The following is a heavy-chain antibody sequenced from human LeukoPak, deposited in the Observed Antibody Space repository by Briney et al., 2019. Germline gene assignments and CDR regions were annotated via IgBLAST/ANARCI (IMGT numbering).Heavy chain of an antibody. CDR2: INQSGST. V-gene: IGHV4-34*01. D-gene: IGHD3-10*01. CDR3: ARGLGSGSYYHY. CDR1: GGSFSGHY. J-gene: IGHJ4*02. Sequence: SETLSLTCAVYGGSFSGHYWSWIRQPPGKGLEWIGEINQSGSTNYNPSLKSRVTISVDTSKNQFSLKLRSVTAADTAVYYCARGLGSGSYYHYWGQGTLVTVFS.